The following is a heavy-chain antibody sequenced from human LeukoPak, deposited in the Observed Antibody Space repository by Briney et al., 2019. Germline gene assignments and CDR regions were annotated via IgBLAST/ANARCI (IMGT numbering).Heavy chain of an antibody. J-gene: IGHJ5*02. CDR1: GFTFSSYA. V-gene: IGHV3-23*01. Sequence: GGSLRLSCAASGFTFSSYAMSWVRQAPGKGLEWVSAISGSGGSTYYADSVKGRFTISRDNSKNTLYLQMNSLRAEDTAVYYCVCASYYGWFAPWGQGTLVTVSS. CDR3: VCASYYGWFAP. CDR2: ISGSGGST. D-gene: IGHD1-26*01.